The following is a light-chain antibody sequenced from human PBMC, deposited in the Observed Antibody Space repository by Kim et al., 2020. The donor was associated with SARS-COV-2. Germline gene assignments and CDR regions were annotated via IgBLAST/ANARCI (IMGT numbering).Light chain of an antibody. V-gene: IGLV3-19*01. J-gene: IGLJ2*01. CDR1: SLGTAY. Sequence: ALGQTVRLPCQGDSLGTAYATWYQLKPGQAPILVIFGKNSRPSGIPDRFSGSSSGNTASLTITGTQAGDEADYYCNSRDSNDNVVFGGGTKLTVL. CDR2: GKN. CDR3: NSRDSNDNVV.